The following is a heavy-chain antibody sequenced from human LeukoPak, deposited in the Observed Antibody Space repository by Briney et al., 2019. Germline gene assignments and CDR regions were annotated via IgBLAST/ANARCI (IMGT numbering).Heavy chain of an antibody. CDR3: SRGPIQLWVHNGMDV. V-gene: IGHV3-49*04. J-gene: IGHJ6*02. CDR2: IRSVAYRGTT. Sequence: GGALRLSCRTSGFTLGDHAMSWVRQAPGKGREGVGFIRSVAYRGTTEYAASVKGRFTISRDDSKGVVHLQMNALKSEDTAVYYCSRGPIQLWVHNGMDVWGQGTTVTVSS. CDR1: GFTLGDHA. D-gene: IGHD5-18*01.